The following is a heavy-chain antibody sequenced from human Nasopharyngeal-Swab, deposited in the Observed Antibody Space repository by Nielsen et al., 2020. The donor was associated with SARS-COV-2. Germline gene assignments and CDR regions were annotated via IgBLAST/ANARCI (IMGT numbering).Heavy chain of an antibody. Sequence: DWLWHLYHSGSTIYNPSLKSRVTISVDTSKNQFSLKLSSVTAADTAVYYCARDTIGYCSSTSCYQYYYYYMDVWGKGTTVTVSS. V-gene: IGHV4-34*01. CDR3: ARDTIGYCSSTSCYQYYYYYMDV. CDR2: LYHSGST. J-gene: IGHJ6*03. D-gene: IGHD2-2*01.